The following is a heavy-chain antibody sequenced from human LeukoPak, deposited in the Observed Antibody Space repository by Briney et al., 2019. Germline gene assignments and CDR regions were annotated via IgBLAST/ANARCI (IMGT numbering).Heavy chain of an antibody. V-gene: IGHV4-4*07. D-gene: IGHD2-15*01. CDR3: ARGRSIPGLGWYASGMDV. Sequence: SETLSLTCTVSGGSISSYYWSWIRQPAGKGLEWIGRIYTSGSTNYNPSLKSRVTMSVDTSKNQFSLKLSSVTAADTAVYYCARGRSIPGLGWYASGMDVWGQGTTVTVSS. CDR1: GGSISSYY. CDR2: IYTSGST. J-gene: IGHJ6*02.